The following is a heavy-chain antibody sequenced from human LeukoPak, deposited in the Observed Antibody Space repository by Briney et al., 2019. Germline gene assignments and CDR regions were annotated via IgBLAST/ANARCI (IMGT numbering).Heavy chain of an antibody. Sequence: PGGSLRLSCAASGFIFSDYFMDWVRQAPGKGLEWVGRIRNKVRSYTTEYAASVKGRFTISRDDSQSLLFLQMSSLNTDDTAVYFCAKESTQVIEVYFDSWGQGTLVTVSS. CDR2: IRNKVRSYTT. V-gene: IGHV3-72*01. CDR1: GFIFSDYF. D-gene: IGHD2/OR15-2a*01. J-gene: IGHJ4*02. CDR3: AKESTQVIEVYFDS.